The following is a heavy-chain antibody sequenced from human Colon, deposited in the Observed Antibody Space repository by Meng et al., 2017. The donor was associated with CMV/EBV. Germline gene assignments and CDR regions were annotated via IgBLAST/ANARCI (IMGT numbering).Heavy chain of an antibody. CDR2: VYYSGST. J-gene: IGHJ4*02. V-gene: IGHV4-61*01. CDR3: TRGNSALWDNDH. Sequence: ESLKISCTVSGASVNSDNNYWSWIRQPPGKGLEFIGYVYYSGSTNYNPYFKGRVTISVDTSKNQFPLKLTSVTAADTAVYYCTRGNSALWDNDHWGQGTLVTVSS. D-gene: IGHD3-16*01. CDR1: GASVNSDNNY.